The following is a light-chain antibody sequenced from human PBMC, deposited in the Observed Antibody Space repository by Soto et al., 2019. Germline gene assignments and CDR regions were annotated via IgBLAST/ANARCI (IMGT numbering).Light chain of an antibody. CDR3: QQYNSYPYS. CDR1: QTIFSG. Sequence: IQMTQSPSTLSASVGDRFSITCGASQTIFSGLAWYQQKPGKAPKLVIYKASSLESGVPSRYSGSGSGTEFTLTISGLQPDDFATYYCQQYNSYPYSFGQGTKLEIK. V-gene: IGKV1-5*03. CDR2: KAS. J-gene: IGKJ2*03.